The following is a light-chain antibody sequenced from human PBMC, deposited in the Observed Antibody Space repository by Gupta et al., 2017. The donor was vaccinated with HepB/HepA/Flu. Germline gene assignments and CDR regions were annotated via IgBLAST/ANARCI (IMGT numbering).Light chain of an antibody. CDR3: NSRDSSSNHLYV. Sequence: SSELTPDPAVSVALGQTVRITCQGDSLRSYYASWYQQKPGQAPVLVIYGKNNRPSGIPDRFSGSSSGNTAALTNTGAQAEDEADYYCNSRDSSSNHLYVFGTGTKVTVL. CDR2: GKN. V-gene: IGLV3-19*01. J-gene: IGLJ1*01. CDR1: SLRSYY.